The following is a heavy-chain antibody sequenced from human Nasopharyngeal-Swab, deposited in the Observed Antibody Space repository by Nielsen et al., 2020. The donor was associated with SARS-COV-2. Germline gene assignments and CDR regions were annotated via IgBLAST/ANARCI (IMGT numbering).Heavy chain of an antibody. D-gene: IGHD4-17*01. Sequence: SETLSLICAVSGASISSDYWGWIRQPPGKGLEWIGCVSYSGRTDYNPSLKSRVTISIDTSKKHFSLVLSSLTAADTALYYCTRGSLRTAPDCWGQGTLVTVSS. V-gene: IGHV4-59*12. CDR3: TRGSLRTAPDC. J-gene: IGHJ4*02. CDR1: GASISSDY. CDR2: VSYSGRT.